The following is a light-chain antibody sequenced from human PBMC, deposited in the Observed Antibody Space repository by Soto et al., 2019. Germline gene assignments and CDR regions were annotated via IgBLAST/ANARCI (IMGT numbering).Light chain of an antibody. CDR2: AAS. Sequence: DIQMTQSPSTLSASVGDRVTITCRASQSIGDSLAWYQQKPGKAPYLLIYAASSLQRGVPSTFSGGGSGTDFTLTISSLQPEDFATYYCQQSYSSITFGQGARPAIK. CDR1: QSIGDS. CDR3: QQSYSSIT. J-gene: IGKJ5*01. V-gene: IGKV1-39*01.